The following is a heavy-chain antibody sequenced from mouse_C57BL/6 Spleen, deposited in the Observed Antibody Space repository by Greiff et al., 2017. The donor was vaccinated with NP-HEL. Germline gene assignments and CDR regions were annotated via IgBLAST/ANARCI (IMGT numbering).Heavy chain of an antibody. CDR1: GYAFTNYL. D-gene: IGHD1-1*01. CDR2: INPGSGGT. V-gene: IGHV1-54*01. J-gene: IGHJ1*03. Sequence: QVQLQQSGAELVRPGTSVKVSCKASGYAFTNYLIEWVKQRPGQGLEWIGVINPGSGGTNYNEKFKGKATLTADKSSSTAYMQLSSLTSEDSAVYFCARSYGSSPSYWYFDVWGTGTTVTVSS. CDR3: ARSYGSSPSYWYFDV.